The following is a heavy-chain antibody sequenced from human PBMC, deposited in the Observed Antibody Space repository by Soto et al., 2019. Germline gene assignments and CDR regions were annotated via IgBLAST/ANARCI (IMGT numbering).Heavy chain of an antibody. V-gene: IGHV3-23*01. Sequence: WGSLRLSCAASGFTFNRYAMSWVRQAPGKGLEWVSTIIGSVVSTYYADSVKGRFSVSRDNSKNTLYLQMNSLRAEDTAVYYCAKDRNYYDSSGYDYWGQGTLVTV. CDR1: GFTFNRYA. J-gene: IGHJ4*02. D-gene: IGHD3-22*01. CDR2: IIGSVVST. CDR3: AKDRNYYDSSGYDY.